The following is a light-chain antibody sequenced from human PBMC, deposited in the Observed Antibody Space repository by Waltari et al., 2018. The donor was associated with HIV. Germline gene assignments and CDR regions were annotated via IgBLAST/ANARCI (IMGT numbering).Light chain of an antibody. CDR2: RNN. CDR1: NPNIGSNL. J-gene: IGLJ2*01. V-gene: IGLV1-47*01. CDR3: AAWDDSLSGLV. Sequence: QSVLTPAPSASGTPGQRVTISCSGTNPNIGSNLVYWYQQVPGGAPKPLIYRNNQRPSGVPDRCSGSKSVTSASLAISGLRSEDEADYYCAAWDDSLSGLVFGGRTKLTVL.